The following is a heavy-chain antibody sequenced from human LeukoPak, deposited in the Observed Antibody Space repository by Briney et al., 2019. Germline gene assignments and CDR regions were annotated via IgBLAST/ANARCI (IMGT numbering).Heavy chain of an antibody. J-gene: IGHJ4*02. CDR3: ARVGYIGCSWLFDY. CDR2: IYTTGRT. Sequence: SETLSLTCTVSGGSITHYYWGWLRQPAGKGLEWIGRIYTTGRTDHHPSLNSRLTMSVDTSKNQFSLNLSSVTAADTAVYYCARVGYIGCSWLFDYWGQGALVIVSS. D-gene: IGHD1-26*01. V-gene: IGHV4-4*07. CDR1: GGSITHYY.